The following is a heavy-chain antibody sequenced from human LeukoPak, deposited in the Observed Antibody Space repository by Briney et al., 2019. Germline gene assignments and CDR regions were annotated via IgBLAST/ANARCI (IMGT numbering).Heavy chain of an antibody. D-gene: IGHD3-10*01. CDR1: GYTFTSYY. J-gene: IGHJ5*02. CDR2: INPSGGST. Sequence: ASVKVSCKASGYTFTSYYMHWVRQAPGQGLEWMGIINPSGGSTSYAQKFQGRVTMTRDTSTSTVYMELSSLRSEYTAVYYCGRYWVTYYVSGEVIWFDPWGEGTLVTVSS. V-gene: IGHV1-46*01. CDR3: GRYWVTYYVSGEVIWFDP.